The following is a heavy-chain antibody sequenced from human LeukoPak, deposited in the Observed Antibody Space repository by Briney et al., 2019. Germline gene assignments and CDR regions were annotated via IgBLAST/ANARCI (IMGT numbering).Heavy chain of an antibody. Sequence: PGGSLRLSCAASGFTFSSYAMHWVRQAPGKGLEWVAVISYDGSNKYYAGSVKGRFTISRDNSKNTLYLQMNSLRAEDTAAYYCARDRQLWPPGFDYWGQGTLVTVSS. V-gene: IGHV3-30*04. CDR2: ISYDGSNK. CDR1: GFTFSSYA. CDR3: ARDRQLWPPGFDY. D-gene: IGHD5-18*01. J-gene: IGHJ4*02.